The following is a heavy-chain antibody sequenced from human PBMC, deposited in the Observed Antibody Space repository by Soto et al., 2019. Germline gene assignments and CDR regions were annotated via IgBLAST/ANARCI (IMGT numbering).Heavy chain of an antibody. D-gene: IGHD6-19*01. CDR2: INPNSGGT. Sequence: GASVKVSCKASGYTFTGYHMHWVRQAPGQGLEWMEWINPNSGGTNYAQKFQGWVTMTRDTSISTAYMELSRLRSDDTAVYYCARGPVAGTAPQASVNYGMDVWGQGTTVTVSS. CDR1: GYTFTGYH. CDR3: ARGPVAGTAPQASVNYGMDV. V-gene: IGHV1-2*04. J-gene: IGHJ6*02.